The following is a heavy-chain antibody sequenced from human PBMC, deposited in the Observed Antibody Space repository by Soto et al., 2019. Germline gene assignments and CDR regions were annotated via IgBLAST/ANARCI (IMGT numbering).Heavy chain of an antibody. CDR2: ISYDGGNK. CDR1: GFTFSSYA. Sequence: QVQLVESGGGVVQPGRSLRLSCAASGFTFSSYAMHWVRQAPGKGLEWVAVISYDGGNKNYADSVKGRFTISRDTSKNTLYLQMNSLRAEATGVYYCARELQASPYDYYGVDVWGQGTTVTASS. V-gene: IGHV3-30-3*01. J-gene: IGHJ6*02. CDR3: ARELQASPYDYYGVDV.